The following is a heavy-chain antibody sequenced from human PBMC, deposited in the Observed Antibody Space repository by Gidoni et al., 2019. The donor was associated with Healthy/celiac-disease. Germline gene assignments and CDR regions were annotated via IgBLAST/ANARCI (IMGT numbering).Heavy chain of an antibody. CDR3: ARHNTAMVGLYYFDY. CDR2: IYYSGST. V-gene: IGHV4-39*01. Sequence: QLQLQESGPGLVKPSETLSLTCTVSGGSISSSSYYWGWIRQPPGKGLEWIGSIYYSGSTYYNPSLKSRVTISVDTSKNQFSLKLSSVTAADTAVYYCARHNTAMVGLYYFDYWGQGTLVTVSS. CDR1: GGSISSSSYY. J-gene: IGHJ4*02. D-gene: IGHD5-18*01.